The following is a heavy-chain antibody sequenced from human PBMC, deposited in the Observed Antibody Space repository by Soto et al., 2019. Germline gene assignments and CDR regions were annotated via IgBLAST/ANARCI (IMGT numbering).Heavy chain of an antibody. V-gene: IGHV3-23*01. Sequence: EVQLLESGGGLVQPGGSLRLSCAASGFTFSSYAMSRVRQAPGKGLEWVSIIGVGGGDRYYPESVKGRFTISRDNSRDTLYLEMNSLRDEDTAVYYCARVRFGELVWGQGTLVTVSS. J-gene: IGHJ4*02. CDR1: GFTFSSYA. CDR2: IGVGGGDR. D-gene: IGHD3-10*01. CDR3: ARVRFGELV.